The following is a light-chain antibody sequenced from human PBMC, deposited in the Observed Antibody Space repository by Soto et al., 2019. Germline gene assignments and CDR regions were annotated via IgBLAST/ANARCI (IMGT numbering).Light chain of an antibody. CDR3: SSYTGSRTLV. CDR2: EVS. J-gene: IGLJ2*01. CDR1: TSDVGGYNY. V-gene: IGLV2-14*01. Sequence: QSVLTQPASVSGSPGQSITISCTGTTSDVGGYNYVSWYQHHPGKAPKVMIYEVSNRASGVSNRFSGSKSGNTASLTISGLQAEDEAAYYCSSYTGSRTLVFGGGTKLTVL.